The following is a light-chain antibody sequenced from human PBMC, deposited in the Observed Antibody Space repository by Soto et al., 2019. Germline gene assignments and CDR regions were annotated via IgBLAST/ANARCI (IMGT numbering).Light chain of an antibody. CDR2: EVT. Sequence: QSALTQPASVSGSPGQSITISCAGTNSDIGRYNYVSWYQQHPGEAPKLMIYEVTNRPSGVSNRFSGSKSGNTASLTISGLQAEDEADYYCSSYTSRSTLVFGTGTKLTVL. CDR3: SSYTSRSTLV. V-gene: IGLV2-14*01. CDR1: NSDIGRYNY. J-gene: IGLJ1*01.